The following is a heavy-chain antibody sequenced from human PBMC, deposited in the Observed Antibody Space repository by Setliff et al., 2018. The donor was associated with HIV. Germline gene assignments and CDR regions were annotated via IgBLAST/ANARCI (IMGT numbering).Heavy chain of an antibody. V-gene: IGHV4-34*01. D-gene: IGHD6-13*01. CDR1: GASFRGYY. CDR3: ARLGWAATAGTWDYYYYGMDV. CDR2: INHSGST. Sequence: PSETLSLTCAVYGASFRGYYWSWVRQPPGKGLEWIGEINHSGSTNYNPSLKSRVTISVDTSKNQFSLKVRSVTAADTAVYYCARLGWAATAGTWDYYYYGMDVWGQGTTVTVSS. J-gene: IGHJ6*02.